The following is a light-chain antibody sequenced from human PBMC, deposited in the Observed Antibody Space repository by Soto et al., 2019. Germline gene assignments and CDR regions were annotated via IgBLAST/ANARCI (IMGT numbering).Light chain of an antibody. CDR1: SSNIESNF. Sequence: QLVLTQPPSASGTPGQRVTISCSGSSSNIESNFVYWYQQFPGTAPRLLIYRNNQRPSGVPDRFSGSKSGTSASLAISALRSEDEADYHCTVWDDSLRGRLFGGGTKLTVL. J-gene: IGLJ2*01. CDR2: RNN. CDR3: TVWDDSLRGRL. V-gene: IGLV1-47*01.